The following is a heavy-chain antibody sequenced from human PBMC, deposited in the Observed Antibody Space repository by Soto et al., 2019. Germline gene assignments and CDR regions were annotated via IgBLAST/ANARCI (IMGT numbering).Heavy chain of an antibody. CDR2: IDWDDDK. J-gene: IGHJ3*02. CDR3: ARIPIWDYGDPRNAFDI. D-gene: IGHD4-17*01. Sequence: SGPTLVNHTQTLTLTCTLSGFSLNTNGVSVNWIRQPPGKALEWLARIDWDDDKYYNSSLKTRLTISRDSSRNQVALTMTNMDPVDTRTYFRARIPIWDYGDPRNAFDIWGQRSSVSVSS. CDR1: GFSLNTNGVS. V-gene: IGHV2-70*11.